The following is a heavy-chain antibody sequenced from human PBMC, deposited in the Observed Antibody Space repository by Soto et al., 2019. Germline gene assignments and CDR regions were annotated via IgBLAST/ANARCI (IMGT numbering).Heavy chain of an antibody. CDR2: IKSKTDGGTT. J-gene: IGHJ4*02. CDR1: GFTFSNAW. Sequence: EVQLVESGGGLVKPGGSLRLSCAASGFTFSNAWMSWVRQAPGKGLEWVGRIKSKTDGGTTDYAAPVKGRFTISRDDSKNTLYLQMNSLTTEDTAVYYCTTDLTRYCSSTSCSTLDYWAQGTLVTVSS. D-gene: IGHD2-2*01. V-gene: IGHV3-15*01. CDR3: TTDLTRYCSSTSCSTLDY.